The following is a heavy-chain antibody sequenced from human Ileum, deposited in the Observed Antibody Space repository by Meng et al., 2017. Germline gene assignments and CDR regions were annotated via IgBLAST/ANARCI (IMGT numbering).Heavy chain of an antibody. V-gene: IGHV4-4*02. D-gene: IGHD2-21*01. CDR3: VRNEGYSLGD. J-gene: IGHJ4*02. CDR1: GDSISSRDW. CDR2: ISQESGRT. Sequence: VRVEGPGPGLGTPSGTPSLTCAVSGDSISSRDWWSWVRQPPGKGLEWIGEISQESGRTNYNPSLKSRVTISLDKSKNQFSLNLNSVTAADTAVYYCVRNEGYSLGDWGQGTLVTVSS.